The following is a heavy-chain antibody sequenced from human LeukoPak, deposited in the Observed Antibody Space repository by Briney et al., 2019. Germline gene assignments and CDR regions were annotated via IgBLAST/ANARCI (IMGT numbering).Heavy chain of an antibody. V-gene: IGHV4-4*02. Sequence: SGTLSLTCAVSGGSISSSNWWAWVRQPPGKGLEWIGERHHSGITNYNPSLKSRVTISVDDSRTQFSLKVNSVTAADTAVYYCASIRCSGGSCYSDLRFDYWGQGTLVTVSS. CDR3: ASIRCSGGSCYSDLRFDY. D-gene: IGHD2-15*01. CDR1: GGSISSSNW. CDR2: RHHSGIT. J-gene: IGHJ4*02.